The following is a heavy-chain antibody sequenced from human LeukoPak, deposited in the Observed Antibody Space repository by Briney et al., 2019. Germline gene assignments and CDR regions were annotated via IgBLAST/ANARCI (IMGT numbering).Heavy chain of an antibody. CDR2: ISSDGSST. J-gene: IGHJ4*02. Sequence: DPGGSLRLSCAASGFTLSSYWMHWVRQAPGKGLVWVSRISSDGSSTSYADSVKGRFTISRDNAKNTLYLQMNSLRAEDTAVYYCARSMIFPPDSFDYWGQGTLVTVSS. CDR3: ARSMIFPPDSFDY. D-gene: IGHD3-22*01. CDR1: GFTLSSYW. V-gene: IGHV3-74*01.